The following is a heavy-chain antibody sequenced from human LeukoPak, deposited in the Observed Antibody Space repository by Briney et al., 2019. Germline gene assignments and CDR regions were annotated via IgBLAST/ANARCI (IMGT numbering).Heavy chain of an antibody. D-gene: IGHD3-10*01. CDR3: TTALDYYGSGSYNYY. V-gene: IGHV3-15*07. Sequence: PGGSLRLSCAASGFTFSNAWMNWVRQAPGKGLEWVGRIKSKADGGTTDYAAPVKGRFTISRDDSKNTLYLQMNSLKTEDTAVYYCTTALDYYGSGSYNYYWGQGTLVTVSS. CDR1: GFTFSNAW. CDR2: IKSKADGGTT. J-gene: IGHJ4*02.